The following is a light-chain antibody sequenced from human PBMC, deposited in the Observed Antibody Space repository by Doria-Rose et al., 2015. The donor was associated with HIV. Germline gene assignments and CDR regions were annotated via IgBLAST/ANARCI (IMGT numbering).Light chain of an antibody. CDR1: QSFSSTY. J-gene: IGKJ1*01. CDR3: HQYGTSWT. CDR2: DGS. V-gene: IGKV3-20*01. Sequence: TQSPGTLSLSPGERATLSCRASQSFSSTYLACYQQKHGQAPSLLIYDGSTRATGIPDRFSDSGSATDFTLTINRLEPEDFALYYCHQYGTSWTFGQGTKVEI.